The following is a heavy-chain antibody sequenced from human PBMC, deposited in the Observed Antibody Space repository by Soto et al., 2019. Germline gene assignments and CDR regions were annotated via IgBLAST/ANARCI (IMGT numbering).Heavy chain of an antibody. CDR1: GFTFSSYG. J-gene: IGHJ6*02. Sequence: QVQLVESGGGVVQPGRSLRLSCAASGFTFSSYGMHWVRQAPGKGLEWVAVISYDGSNKYYADSVKGRFTISRDNSKNTLYLQMNSLRAEDTAVYYCAKDGSGSYQPWCYYGMDVWGQGTTVTVSS. CDR3: AKDGSGSYQPWCYYGMDV. V-gene: IGHV3-30*18. CDR2: ISYDGSNK. D-gene: IGHD3-10*01.